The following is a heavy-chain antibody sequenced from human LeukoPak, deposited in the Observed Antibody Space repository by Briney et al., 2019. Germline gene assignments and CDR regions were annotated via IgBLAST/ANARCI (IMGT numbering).Heavy chain of an antibody. CDR2: IYTSGST. CDR1: GGSISSYY. J-gene: IGHJ3*01. Sequence: PSETLSLTCTVSGGSISSYYWSWIRQPAGKGLEWIGRIYTSGSTNYNPSFKSRVTMSADTSKNQFSLKLRSVTAADTALYYCARVGGPVPAALEDAFDLWGQGTLVTVSS. D-gene: IGHD2-15*01. V-gene: IGHV4-4*07. CDR3: ARVGGPVPAALEDAFDL.